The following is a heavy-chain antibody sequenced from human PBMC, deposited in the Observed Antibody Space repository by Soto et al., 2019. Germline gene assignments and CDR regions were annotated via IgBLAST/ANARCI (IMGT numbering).Heavy chain of an antibody. CDR1: GGTFSSYA. Sequence: ASVKVSCKASGGTFSSYAISWVRQAPGQGLEWMGGIIPIFGTANYAQKFRGRVTITADESTSTAYMELSSLRSEDTAVYYCARGEGGYNSGAFDIWGQGTMVTVSS. V-gene: IGHV1-69*13. D-gene: IGHD5-12*01. CDR2: IIPIFGTA. J-gene: IGHJ3*02. CDR3: ARGEGGYNSGAFDI.